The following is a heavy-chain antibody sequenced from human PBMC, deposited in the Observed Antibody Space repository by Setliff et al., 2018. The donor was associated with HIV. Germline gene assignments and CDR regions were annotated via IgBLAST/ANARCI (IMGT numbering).Heavy chain of an antibody. CDR3: VRDGGPARGGYPYYFEY. J-gene: IGHJ4*02. Sequence: GSLRLSCAASGFRFSNYWMSWVRQAPGKGLEWVANIKHYGSEKHYVDSVEGRFTISRDNAKNSLYLQMNSLRVEDTAVYYCVRDGGPARGGYPYYFEYWGRGALVTVSS. D-gene: IGHD5-12*01. V-gene: IGHV3-7*01. CDR2: IKHYGSEK. CDR1: GFRFSNYW.